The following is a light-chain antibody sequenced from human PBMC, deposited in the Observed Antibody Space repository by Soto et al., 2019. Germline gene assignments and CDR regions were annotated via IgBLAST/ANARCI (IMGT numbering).Light chain of an antibody. V-gene: IGKV3-15*01. CDR1: QSVSSN. J-gene: IGKJ1*01. CDR2: GAS. CDR3: QQYNNWPPWT. Sequence: EIVMTQSPVTLSVSPGERATLSCRASQSVSSNLAWYQQKPGQAPRLLIYGASTRATGIPARFGGSGSGTEFTLTISSLQSEDFAIYYCQQYNNWPPWTFGQGTTVEIK.